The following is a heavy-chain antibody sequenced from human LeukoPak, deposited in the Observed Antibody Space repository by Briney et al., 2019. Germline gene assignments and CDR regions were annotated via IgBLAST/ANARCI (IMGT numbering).Heavy chain of an antibody. CDR2: ISAYNGNT. CDR1: GYTFTSYG. V-gene: IGHV1-18*01. D-gene: IGHD3-22*01. CDR3: ARQRYYDSSGYSNWFDP. J-gene: IGHJ5*02. Sequence: ASVKVSCKASGYTFTSYGISWVRQAPGQGLEWMGWISAYNGNTNYAQKLQGRVTMTTDTSTSTAYMELRSLRSDDTAVYHCARQRYYDSSGYSNWFDPWGQGTLVNVSS.